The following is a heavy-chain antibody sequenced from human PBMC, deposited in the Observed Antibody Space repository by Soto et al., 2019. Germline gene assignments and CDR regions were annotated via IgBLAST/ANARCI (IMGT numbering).Heavy chain of an antibody. CDR2: IIPIFGTA. Sequence: QVQLVQSGAEVKKPGSSVKVSCKASGGTFSSYAISWVRQAPGQGLEWMGGIIPIFGTANYEQKFQGRVTITADESTSTAYMELSSLRSEDTAVYYCARDRFSWSGYYHRYYYYGMDVWGQGTTVTVSS. J-gene: IGHJ6*02. CDR1: GGTFSSYA. D-gene: IGHD3-3*01. CDR3: ARDRFSWSGYYHRYYYYGMDV. V-gene: IGHV1-69*01.